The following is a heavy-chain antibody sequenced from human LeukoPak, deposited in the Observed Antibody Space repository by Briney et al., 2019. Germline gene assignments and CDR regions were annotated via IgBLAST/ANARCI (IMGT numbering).Heavy chain of an antibody. CDR3: ATDGAGFDT. CDR1: GFTFNDYY. V-gene: IGHV3-11*01. J-gene: IGHJ5*02. CDR2: INIGGTNT. Sequence: PGGSLRLSCAASGFTFNDYYMSWIGQAPGKGLEWLSYINIGGTNTHYADSVKGRFTISRDNAKKSLYLEMNNLRAEDTAVYYCATDGAGFDTWGQGGLVTVSS.